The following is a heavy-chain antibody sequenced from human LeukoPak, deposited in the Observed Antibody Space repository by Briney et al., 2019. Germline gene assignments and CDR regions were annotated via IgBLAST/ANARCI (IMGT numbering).Heavy chain of an antibody. CDR1: GFTFTDYW. J-gene: IGHJ4*01. Sequence: GGSLRLSCAVSGFTFTDYWMNWVRQVPGKELEWVASIRQDGSEKTYVDSVKGRFTIPRDNTRNSLSLQLNSLRVEDTAVYYCARDGTAAGLYFDLWGQGTLVTVSS. CDR2: IRQDGSEK. V-gene: IGHV3-7*01. D-gene: IGHD6-13*01. CDR3: ARDGTAAGLYFDL.